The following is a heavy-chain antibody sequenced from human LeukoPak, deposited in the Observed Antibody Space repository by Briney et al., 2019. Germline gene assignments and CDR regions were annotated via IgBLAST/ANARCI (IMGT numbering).Heavy chain of an antibody. J-gene: IGHJ3*02. CDR1: GFTVSSNY. V-gene: IGHV3-53*01. CDR2: IYSGGST. CDR3: ARGPTDLFDAFDI. Sequence: HPGRSLRLSCAASGFTVSSNYMSWVRQAPGKGLEWVSVIYSGGSTYYADSVKGRFTISRDNSKNTLYLQMNSLRAEDTAVYYCARGPTDLFDAFDIWGQGTMVTVSS.